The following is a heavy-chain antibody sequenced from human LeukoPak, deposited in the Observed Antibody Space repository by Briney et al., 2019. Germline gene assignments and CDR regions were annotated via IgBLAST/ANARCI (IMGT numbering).Heavy chain of an antibody. D-gene: IGHD6-19*01. CDR1: GYTLTELS. J-gene: IGHJ4*02. V-gene: IGHV1-24*01. CDR3: ATVSQSVADIDY. Sequence: ASVKVSCKVSGYTLTELSMHWVRQAPGKGLEWMGGFNPEDGETIYAQKFQGRVTMTEDTSTDTAYMELSSLRSEDTAVYYCATVSQSVADIDYWGQGTLVTVSS. CDR2: FNPEDGET.